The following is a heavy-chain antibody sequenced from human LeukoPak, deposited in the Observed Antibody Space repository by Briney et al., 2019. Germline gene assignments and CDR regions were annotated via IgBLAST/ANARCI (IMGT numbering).Heavy chain of an antibody. J-gene: IGHJ4*02. CDR3: AGGAQLTDY. V-gene: IGHV3-64*01. CDR1: GFTFYTYG. Sequence: QAGGSLRLSCAASGFTFYTYGMHWVRQAPGMGLEYVSGIGPDGGTTYYANSVKGRFTISRDNSKSMVYLQMGSLTADDMAVYYCAGGAQLTDYWGQGTLVTVSS. D-gene: IGHD6-13*01. CDR2: IGPDGGTT.